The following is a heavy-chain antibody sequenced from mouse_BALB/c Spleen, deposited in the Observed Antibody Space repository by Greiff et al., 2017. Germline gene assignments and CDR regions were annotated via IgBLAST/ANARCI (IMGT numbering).Heavy chain of an antibody. D-gene: IGHD2-2*01. CDR2: ISYSGST. J-gene: IGHJ1*01. CDR3: ARDRWLRQGDWYFDV. CDR1: GDSITSGY. V-gene: IGHV3-8*02. Sequence: EVKLMESGPSLVKPSQTLSLTCSVTGDSITSGYWNWIRKFPGNKLEYMGYISYSGSTYYNPSLKSRISITRDTSKNQYYLQLNSVTTEDTATYYCARDRWLRQGDWYFDVWGAGTTVTVSS.